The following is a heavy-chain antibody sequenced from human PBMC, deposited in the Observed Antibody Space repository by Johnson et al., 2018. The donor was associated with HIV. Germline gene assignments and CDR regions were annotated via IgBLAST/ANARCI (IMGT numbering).Heavy chain of an antibody. Sequence: QVQLVESGGGVVQPGRSLRLSCAASGFTFSSYAMHWVRQAPGKGLEWVAVISYDGSNKYYADSVKGRFTISRDNSKNTLYLQMNSLRAEDTAVYYCAREIVVALGRHDAFDIWGQGTMVTVSS. D-gene: IGHD3-22*01. J-gene: IGHJ3*02. V-gene: IGHV3-30-3*01. CDR2: ISYDGSNK. CDR3: AREIVVALGRHDAFDI. CDR1: GFTFSSYA.